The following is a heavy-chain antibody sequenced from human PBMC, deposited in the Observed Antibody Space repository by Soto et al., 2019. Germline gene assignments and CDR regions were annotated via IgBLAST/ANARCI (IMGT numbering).Heavy chain of an antibody. V-gene: IGHV3-30*18. J-gene: IGHJ4*02. D-gene: IGHD3-9*01. Sequence: GGSLRLSCAASGITFSSYGMHWVRQAPGKGLEWVAVISYDGSNKYYADSVKGRFTISRDNSKNTLYLQMNSLRAEDTAVYYCAKVWPPYDILTGYHDYWGQGTLVTVSS. CDR1: GITFSSYG. CDR3: AKVWPPYDILTGYHDY. CDR2: ISYDGSNK.